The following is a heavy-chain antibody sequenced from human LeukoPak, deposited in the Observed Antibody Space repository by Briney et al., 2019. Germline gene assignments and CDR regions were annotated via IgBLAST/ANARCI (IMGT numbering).Heavy chain of an antibody. V-gene: IGHV5-51*01. CDR3: ARPWCSSTSCYHDAFDI. D-gene: IGHD2-2*01. J-gene: IGHJ3*02. Sequence: GESLKISCKGSGYSFTSYWIGWVRQMPGKGLEWMGIIYPGDSDTRYSPSFQGQVTISADKSISTAYLQWSSLKASDTAMYYCARPWCSSTSCYHDAFDIWGQGTMVTVSS. CDR2: IYPGDSDT. CDR1: GYSFTSYW.